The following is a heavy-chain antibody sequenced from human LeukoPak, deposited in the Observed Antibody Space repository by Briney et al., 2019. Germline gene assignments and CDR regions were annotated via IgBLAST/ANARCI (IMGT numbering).Heavy chain of an antibody. V-gene: IGHV1-69*02. CDR2: IIPILGIA. D-gene: IGHD2-8*01. J-gene: IGHJ4*02. CDR1: GGTFSSYT. CDR3: ARYCTNGVCYEDFDY. Sequence: SVKVSCKASGGTFSSYTISWVRQAPGQGLEWMGRIIPILGIASYAQKFQGRVTITADKSTSTAYMELSSLRSEDTAVYYCARYCTNGVCYEDFDYWGQGTLVTVSS.